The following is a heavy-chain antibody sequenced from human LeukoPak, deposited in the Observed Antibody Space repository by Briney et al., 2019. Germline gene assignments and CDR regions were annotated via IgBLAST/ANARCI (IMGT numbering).Heavy chain of an antibody. CDR3: AKDLSVVGAHDSFDV. V-gene: IGHV3-30*18. J-gene: IGHJ3*01. CDR1: GFSFSNYG. Sequence: GGSLRLSCAASGFSFSNYGMHWDRQAPGKGLEWLTVISYDGNTIYYADSVKGRLTISRDNSKNTLYLQMNSLRIEDTAVYYCAKDLSVVGAHDSFDVWGQGTMVTVSS. CDR2: ISYDGNTI. D-gene: IGHD1-26*01.